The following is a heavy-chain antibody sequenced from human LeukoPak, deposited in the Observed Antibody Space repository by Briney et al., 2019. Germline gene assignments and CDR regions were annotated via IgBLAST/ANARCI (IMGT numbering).Heavy chain of an antibody. J-gene: IGHJ3*02. Sequence: GVSMRLSCAASGLAFSAYKMHWVRQAPRKGLVWVSRISTDGYTTDYADFVQGRFTASRDNTKNTWSLEMNSLRAEDTAVYYCARALTENAFDIWGQGTMVTVSS. CDR1: GLAFSAYK. CDR2: ISTDGYTT. V-gene: IGHV3-74*01. CDR3: ARALTENAFDI.